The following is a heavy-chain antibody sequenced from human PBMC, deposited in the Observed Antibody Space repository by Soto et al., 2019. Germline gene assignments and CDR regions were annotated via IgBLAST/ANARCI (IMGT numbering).Heavy chain of an antibody. CDR1: GGSISSYY. D-gene: IGHD6-13*01. Sequence: SETLSLTCTVSGGSISSYYWSWIRQPPGKGLEWIGYIYYSGSTNYNPSLKSRVTISVDTSKNQFSLKLTSVTAADTAVYYCARYNAASGTYYFDFWGQGALVTVSS. CDR2: IYYSGST. J-gene: IGHJ4*02. V-gene: IGHV4-59*12. CDR3: ARYNAASGTYYFDF.